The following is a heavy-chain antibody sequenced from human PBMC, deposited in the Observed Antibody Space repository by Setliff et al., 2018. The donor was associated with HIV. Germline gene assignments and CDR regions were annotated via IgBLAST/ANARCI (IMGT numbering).Heavy chain of an antibody. CDR1: GDTFSNSA. J-gene: IGHJ4*02. V-gene: IGHV1-69*05. D-gene: IGHD2-8*01. CDR3: ASASGYCRSGVCYIGVHKTPDKYYCDS. CDR2: IIPLYGTS. Sequence: ASVKVSCKASGDTFSNSAIYWVRQASGQGLEWMGGIIPLYGTSKYAQKFQGRVAITTDELMTTAYMELTSLRSEDTAVYFCASASGYCRSGVCYIGVHKTPDKYYCDSWGQGTLVTVSS.